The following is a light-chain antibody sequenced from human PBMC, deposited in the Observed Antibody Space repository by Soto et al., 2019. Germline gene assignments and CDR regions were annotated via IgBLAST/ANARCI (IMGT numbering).Light chain of an antibody. CDR1: SGSIASNY. CDR3: QSYDDNNWM. Sequence: NFMLTQPHSVSASPGKTVTISCTRSSGSIASNYVQWYQQRPGSSPTTVIYQDNRRPSGVPDRFSGSIDRSSNSASLSISGLKTEDEADYYCQSYDDNNWMFGGGTKLTVL. CDR2: QDN. J-gene: IGLJ3*02. V-gene: IGLV6-57*01.